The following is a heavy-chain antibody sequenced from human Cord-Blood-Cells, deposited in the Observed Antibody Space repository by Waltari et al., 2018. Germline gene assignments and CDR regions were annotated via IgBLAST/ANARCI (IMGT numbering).Heavy chain of an antibody. CDR1: GGSISSSSYY. Sequence: QLQLQESGPGLVKPSETLSLTCTVSGGSISSSSYYWGWIRQPPGKGLEWIGSIYYSGGTYYKPSLKSRVTISVDTSKNQFSLKLSSVTAADTAVYYCARHALGGDRWVYWYFDLWGRGTLVTVSS. V-gene: IGHV4-39*07. CDR3: ARHALGGDRWVYWYFDL. CDR2: IYYSGGT. J-gene: IGHJ2*01. D-gene: IGHD2-21*01.